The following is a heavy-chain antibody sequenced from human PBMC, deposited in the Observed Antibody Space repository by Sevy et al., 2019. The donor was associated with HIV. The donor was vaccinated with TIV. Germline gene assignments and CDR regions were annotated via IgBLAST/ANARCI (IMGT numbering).Heavy chain of an antibody. CDR1: GFTFSDYY. J-gene: IGHJ6*02. V-gene: IGHV3-11*04. CDR2: ISSSGSTI. D-gene: IGHD3-3*01. CDR3: ASGSYYDFWSGYYSSGVYYYYGMDV. Sequence: GGSLRLSCAASGFTFSDYYMSWIRHAPGKGLEWVSYISSSGSTIYYADSVKGRFTISRDNAKNSLYLQMNSLRAEDTAVYYCASGSYYDFWSGYYSSGVYYYYGMDVWGQGTTVTVSS.